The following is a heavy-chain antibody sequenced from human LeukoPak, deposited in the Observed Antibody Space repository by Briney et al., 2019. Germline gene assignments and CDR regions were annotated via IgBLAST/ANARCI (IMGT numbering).Heavy chain of an antibody. CDR3: AREERRSYYYMDV. CDR1: GFTFSSYA. Sequence: PGGSLRLSCGASGFTFSSYAMHWVRQAPGKGLEWVSYISSSGSTIYYADSVKGRFTISRDNAKNSLYLQMNSLRAEDTAVYYCAREERRSYYYMDVWGKGTTVTISS. CDR2: ISSSGSTI. V-gene: IGHV3-48*03. J-gene: IGHJ6*03.